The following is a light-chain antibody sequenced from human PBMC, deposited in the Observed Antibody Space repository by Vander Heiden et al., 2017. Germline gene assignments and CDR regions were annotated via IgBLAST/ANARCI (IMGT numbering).Light chain of an antibody. CDR1: QSVTSNY. CDR2: GAS. J-gene: IGKJ1*01. CDR3: QQYGSSPPWT. V-gene: IGKV3-20*01. Sequence: EIVLTQSPGTLSLSPGKRATLSCRASQSVTSNYLAWYQKKPGQAPRLLIYGASIRATGIPDRFSGSGSGTDFTLTISTREPEDFAVYYCQQYGSSPPWTFGQGTKVEIK.